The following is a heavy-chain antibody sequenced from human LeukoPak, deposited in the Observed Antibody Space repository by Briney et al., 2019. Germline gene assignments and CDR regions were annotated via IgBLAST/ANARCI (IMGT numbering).Heavy chain of an antibody. CDR1: GFPVSSNY. J-gene: IGHJ4*02. CDR3: ARGGYSYGPVDY. CDR2: IYSGGST. D-gene: IGHD5-18*01. V-gene: IGHV3-53*01. Sequence: PGGSLRLSCAASGFPVSSNYMSWVRQAPGKGLEWVSVIYSGGSTYYADSVKGRFTISRDNSKNTLYLQMNSLRAEDTAVYYCARGGYSYGPVDYWGQGTLVTVSS.